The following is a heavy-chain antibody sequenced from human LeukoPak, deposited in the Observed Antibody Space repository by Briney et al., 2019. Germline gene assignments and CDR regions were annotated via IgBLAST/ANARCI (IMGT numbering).Heavy chain of an antibody. V-gene: IGHV1-46*01. CDR3: ARGVWEPYYFDY. CDR1: GYTFTSYY. CDR2: INPSGGST. Sequence: APVKVSCKASGYTFTSYYMHWVRQAPGQGLEWVGIINPSGGSTSYAQKFQGRVTMTRDTSTSTVYMELSSLRSEDTAVYYCARGVWEPYYFDYWGQGTLVTVSS. D-gene: IGHD1-26*01. J-gene: IGHJ4*02.